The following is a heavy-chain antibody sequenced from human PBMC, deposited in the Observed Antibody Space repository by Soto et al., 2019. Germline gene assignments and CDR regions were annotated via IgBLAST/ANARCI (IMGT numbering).Heavy chain of an antibody. Sequence: SVKVSCKASGGTFSSYAISWVRQAPGQGLEWMGGIIPIFGTANYAQKFQGRVTITADESTSTAYMELSSLRSEDTAVYYCARVTVGYYGMDVWGQGTTVTVSS. CDR1: GGTFSSYA. CDR2: IIPIFGTA. V-gene: IGHV1-69*13. CDR3: ARVTVGYYGMDV. D-gene: IGHD4-17*01. J-gene: IGHJ6*02.